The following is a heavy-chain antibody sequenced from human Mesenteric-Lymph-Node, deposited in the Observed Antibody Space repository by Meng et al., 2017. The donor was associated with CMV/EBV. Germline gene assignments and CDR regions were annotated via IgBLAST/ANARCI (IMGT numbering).Heavy chain of an antibody. CDR3: AKDSGIGYCSTTTCPSFDY. V-gene: IGHV3-23*01. CDR1: GFTFSNYA. J-gene: IGHJ4*02. D-gene: IGHD2-2*01. Sequence: GESLKISCAASGFTFSNYAMSWVRQAPGKGLEWVSAISGSGGSTYYANSVKGRFTISRDNSENTLYLQMNSLRAEDTAVYYCAKDSGIGYCSTTTCPSFDYWGQGTLVTVSS. CDR2: ISGSGGST.